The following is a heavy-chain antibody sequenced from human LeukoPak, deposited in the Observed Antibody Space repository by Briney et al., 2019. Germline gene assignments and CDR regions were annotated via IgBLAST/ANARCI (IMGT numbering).Heavy chain of an antibody. D-gene: IGHD3-3*01. V-gene: IGHV4-34*01. CDR1: GFTFSSYE. J-gene: IGHJ6*03. CDR3: ARGKGVAIFGVVRPHRPYYMDV. Sequence: LRLSCAASGFTFSSYEMNWIRQPPGKGLEWIGEINHSGSTNYNPSLKSRVTISVDTSKNQFSLKLSSVTAADTAFYYCARGKGVAIFGVVRPHRPYYMDVWGKGTTVTVSS. CDR2: INHSGST.